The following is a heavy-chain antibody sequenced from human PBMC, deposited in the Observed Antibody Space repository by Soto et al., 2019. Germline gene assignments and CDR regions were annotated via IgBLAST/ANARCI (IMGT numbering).Heavy chain of an antibody. Sequence: RASVKVSCKASGGTFSSYAISWVRQAPGQGLEWMGGIIPIFGTANYAQKFQGRVTITADESTSTAYMELSSLRSEDTAVYYCARVHGDYVDYWGQGTLVTVSS. V-gene: IGHV1-69*13. J-gene: IGHJ4*02. CDR2: IIPIFGTA. D-gene: IGHD4-17*01. CDR1: GGTFSSYA. CDR3: ARVHGDYVDY.